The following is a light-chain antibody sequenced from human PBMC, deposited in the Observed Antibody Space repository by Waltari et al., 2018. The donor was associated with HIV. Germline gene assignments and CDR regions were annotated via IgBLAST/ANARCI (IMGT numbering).Light chain of an antibody. V-gene: IGLV2-23*02. CDR3: CSYADDNKLI. Sequence: QSALTQPASVSGSPGQSITISCTGTSSDVASYNLVSWYQQHPCKAPKLMVYEVSKRPSRVSNRFSGGKSGDTASLTSSGRQADDEADYDCCSYADDNKLICGGGTILTVL. CDR1: SSDVASYNL. CDR2: EVS. J-gene: IGLJ2*01.